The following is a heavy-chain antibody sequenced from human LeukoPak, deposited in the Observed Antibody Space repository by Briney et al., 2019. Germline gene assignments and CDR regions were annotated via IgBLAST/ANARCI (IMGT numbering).Heavy chain of an antibody. CDR1: RFTFSNYG. J-gene: IGHJ3*02. Sequence: GGSLRLSRAASRFTFSNYGMHWVRQAPGKGLEWVANIKQDGSEKYYVDSVKGRFTISRDNAKNSLYLQMNSLRAEDTAVYYCARGTGDDAFDIWGQGTMVTVSS. CDR3: ARGTGDDAFDI. V-gene: IGHV3-7*03. D-gene: IGHD7-27*01. CDR2: IKQDGSEK.